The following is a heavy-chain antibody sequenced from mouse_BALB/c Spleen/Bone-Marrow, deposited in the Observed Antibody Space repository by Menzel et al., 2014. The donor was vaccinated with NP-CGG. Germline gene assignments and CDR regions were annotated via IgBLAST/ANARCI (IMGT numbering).Heavy chain of an antibody. Sequence: EVQGVESGGGLVQPGGSRKLSCAASGFTFSSFGMHWVRQAPEKGLEWVAYISTGSSTIYYADTVKGRFTLSRDNPKNTLFLQMTSLRSEDTAMYYCARSDGAMDYWGQGTSVTVSS. CDR3: ARSDGAMDY. V-gene: IGHV5-17*02. CDR2: ISTGSSTI. J-gene: IGHJ4*01. CDR1: GFTFSSFG. D-gene: IGHD2-3*01.